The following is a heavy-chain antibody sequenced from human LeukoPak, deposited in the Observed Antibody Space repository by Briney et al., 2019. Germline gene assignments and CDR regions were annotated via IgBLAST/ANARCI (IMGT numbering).Heavy chain of an antibody. CDR1: GVIFRSYA. CDR2: ISGSGGST. J-gene: IGHJ4*02. Sequence: PGGALRLSCVHSGVIFRSYAMSWVRQAPGKGLEWVSAISGSGGSTNYEDSVKGRFSLSRDTSKNTLFLLMNSLRVEDSAVYYCATNAGSYYGSGSYHSFWGQGTLVTVSS. CDR3: ATNAGSYYGSGSYHSF. V-gene: IGHV3-23*01. D-gene: IGHD3-10*01.